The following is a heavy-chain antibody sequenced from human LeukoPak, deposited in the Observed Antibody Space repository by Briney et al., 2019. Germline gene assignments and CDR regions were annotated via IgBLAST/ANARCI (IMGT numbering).Heavy chain of an antibody. CDR1: GFTFSSYA. Sequence: GGSLRLSCAASGFTFSSYAMSWVRQAPGKGLEWVSAISGSGGSTYYADSVKGRFTISRDNSKNTLYLQMNSLRAEDTAVYYCARLQDDSSGYYSPEDYWGQGTLVTVPS. CDR2: ISGSGGST. D-gene: IGHD3-22*01. J-gene: IGHJ4*02. CDR3: ARLQDDSSGYYSPEDY. V-gene: IGHV3-23*01.